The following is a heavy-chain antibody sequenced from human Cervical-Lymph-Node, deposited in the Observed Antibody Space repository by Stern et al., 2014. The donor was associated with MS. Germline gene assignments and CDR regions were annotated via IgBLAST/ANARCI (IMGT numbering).Heavy chain of an antibody. CDR2: IIPIFDTA. V-gene: IGHV1-69*01. CDR3: FWTAYYGHFEF. CDR1: GGTFSNYA. D-gene: IGHD3/OR15-3a*01. Sequence: VQLVESGAEVKKPGSSVKVSCKTSGGTFSNYAFNWVRQAPGQGLEWMGGIIPIFDTANYAQKFQGRVTITADDSTNTTYMDLSSLKSEDTAVYYDFWTAYYGHFEFWGQGTLVTVSS. J-gene: IGHJ4*02.